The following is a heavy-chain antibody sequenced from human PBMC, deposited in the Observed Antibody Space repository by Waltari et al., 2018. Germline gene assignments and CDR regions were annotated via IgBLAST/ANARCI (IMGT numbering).Heavy chain of an antibody. D-gene: IGHD3-3*01. CDR1: GFTFSTDA. CDR2: ISGSGDNT. J-gene: IGHJ4*02. Sequence: EVQLLESGGGLVQPGGSLTLSCTASGFTFSTDAMNWVRQAPGKGLEWVSGISGSGDNTYYADSVRGRFTISRDNSENTVYLQMNSLRAEDTAVYYCARADFWSGYLFDFWGQGTLVTVSS. CDR3: ARADFWSGYLFDF. V-gene: IGHV3-23*01.